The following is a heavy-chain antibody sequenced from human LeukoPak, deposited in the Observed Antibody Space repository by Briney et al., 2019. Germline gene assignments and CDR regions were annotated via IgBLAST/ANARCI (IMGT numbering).Heavy chain of an antibody. CDR3: ASSYCSGGSCYLWYYYYGMDV. CDR1: GFTVSSNY. J-gene: IGHJ6*02. CDR2: IYSGGST. D-gene: IGHD2-15*01. V-gene: IGHV3-53*01. Sequence: PGGSLRLSSAASGFTVSSNYMSWVRQAPGKGLEWVSVIYSGGSTYYADSVKGRFTISRDNSKNTLYPQMNSLRAEDTAVYYCASSYCSGGSCYLWYYYYGMDVWGQGTTVTVSS.